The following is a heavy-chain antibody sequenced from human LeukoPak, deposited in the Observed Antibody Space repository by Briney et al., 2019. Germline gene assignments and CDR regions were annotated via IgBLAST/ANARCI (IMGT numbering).Heavy chain of an antibody. D-gene: IGHD3-9*01. CDR1: GFTFNHAW. J-gene: IGHJ4*02. Sequence: PGGSLRLSCAASGFTFNHAWLNWVRQAPGKGLEWVGRIKSKTDGATTDYAAPVKGRFTISRDDSKNTLYLQMNSLKTEDTAVYYCTTFGVLTGYALWGQGTLVAVSS. CDR2: IKSKTDGATT. CDR3: TTFGVLTGYAL. V-gene: IGHV3-15*01.